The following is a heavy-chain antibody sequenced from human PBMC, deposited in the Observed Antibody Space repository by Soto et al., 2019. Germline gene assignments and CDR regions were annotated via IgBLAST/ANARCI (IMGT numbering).Heavy chain of an antibody. CDR1: GGSISSSNW. Sequence: QVQLQESGPGLVKPSGTLSLTCAVSGGSISSSNWWSWVRQPPGKGLEWIGEIYHSGSTSYNPSLKSRVNTSGDKAKNHFPLNLSSVTAAGTAVDYWAGYYTGNRPLCYWGQGTLVHGSS. J-gene: IGHJ4*02. D-gene: IGHD1-26*01. CDR3: AGYYTGNRPLCY. CDR2: IYHSGST. V-gene: IGHV4-4*02.